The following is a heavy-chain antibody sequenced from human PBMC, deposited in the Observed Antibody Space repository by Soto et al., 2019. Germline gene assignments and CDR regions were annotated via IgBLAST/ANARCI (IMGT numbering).Heavy chain of an antibody. CDR2: IIPIFGTA. D-gene: IGHD6-6*01. CDR1: GGTFSSYA. J-gene: IGHJ6*02. Sequence: ASVKVSCKDSGGTFSSYAISWVRQAPGIGLEWMGGIIPIFGTANYAQKFQGRVTITADKSTSTACMELSSLRSEDTAVYYCARTIAARGGYYYYGMDVWGQGTTVTVSS. CDR3: ARTIAARGGYYYYGMDV. V-gene: IGHV1-69*06.